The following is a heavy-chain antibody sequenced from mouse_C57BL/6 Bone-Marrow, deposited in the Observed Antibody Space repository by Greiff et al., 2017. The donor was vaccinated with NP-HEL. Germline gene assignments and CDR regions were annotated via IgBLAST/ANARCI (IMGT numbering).Heavy chain of an antibody. V-gene: IGHV1-4*01. CDR2: INPSSGYT. CDR3: ARKESGHWYFDV. CDR1: GYTFTSYT. Sequence: VKLMESGAELARPGASVKMSCKASGYTFTSYTMHWVKQRPGQGLEWIGYINPSSGYTKYNQKFKDKATLTADKSSSTAYMQLSSLTSEDSAVYYCARKESGHWYFDVWGTGTTVTVSS. J-gene: IGHJ1*03. D-gene: IGHD3-1*01.